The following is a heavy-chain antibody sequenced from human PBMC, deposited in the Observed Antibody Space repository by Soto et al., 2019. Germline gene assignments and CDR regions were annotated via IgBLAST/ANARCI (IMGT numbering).Heavy chain of an antibody. CDR2: IYSGGST. D-gene: IGHD3-10*01. CDR1: GFSVSRSY. V-gene: IGHV3-53*01. J-gene: IGHJ4*02. Sequence: PGGSLRLSCAGSGFSVSRSYMNWVRQAPGKGLEWLSIIYSGGSTKYADSVKDRLTISRDTSKNTVYLHMDRLRAEDTAVYYCARDSPEYGTGSPLESWGQGTLVTVSS. CDR3: ARDSPEYGTGSPLES.